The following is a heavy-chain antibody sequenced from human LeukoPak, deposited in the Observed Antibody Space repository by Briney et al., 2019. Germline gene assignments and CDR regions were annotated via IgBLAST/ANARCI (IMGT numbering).Heavy chain of an antibody. CDR3: ARDQRKDGSGRFYYYGMDV. CDR1: GYTFTSYY. CDR2: INPSGGST. D-gene: IGHD3-10*01. J-gene: IGHJ6*02. V-gene: IGHV1-46*01. Sequence: ASVKVSCKASGYTFTSYYMHWVRQAPGQGLEWMGIINPSGGSTSYAQKFQGRVTMTRDTSTSIVYMELSSLRSEDTAVYYCARDQRKDGSGRFYYYGMDVWGQGTTVTVSS.